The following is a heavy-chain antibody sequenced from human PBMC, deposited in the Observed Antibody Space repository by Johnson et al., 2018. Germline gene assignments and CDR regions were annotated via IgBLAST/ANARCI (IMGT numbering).Heavy chain of an antibody. CDR2: ISHDGGST. CDR1: GFTFSSYA. Sequence: VQLVESGGGLVQPGVSLRLSCAASGFTFSSYALSWVRQAPGKGLEWVSGISHDGGSTYYADSVKGRFTISRASSKHTVHLQMNSLRAEETAIYYCAKPAFDDAFDIWGQGTMVTVSS. CDR3: AKPAFDDAFDI. V-gene: IGHV3-23*04. J-gene: IGHJ3*02. D-gene: IGHD2-2*01.